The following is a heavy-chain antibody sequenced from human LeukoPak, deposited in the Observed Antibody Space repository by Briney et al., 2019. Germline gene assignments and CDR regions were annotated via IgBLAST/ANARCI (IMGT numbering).Heavy chain of an antibody. CDR3: ARDGSAYVEDWFDP. Sequence: ASVKVSCKGSGYTFTNNGISWVRQAPGQGLEWMGWISVYNGNTNYAQKFQGRVTMTTDTSTSTAYMELKSLRSDDTAVYYCARDGSAYVEDWFDPWGQGTLVIVSS. V-gene: IGHV1-18*01. CDR1: GYTFTNNG. J-gene: IGHJ5*02. D-gene: IGHD5-12*01. CDR2: ISVYNGNT.